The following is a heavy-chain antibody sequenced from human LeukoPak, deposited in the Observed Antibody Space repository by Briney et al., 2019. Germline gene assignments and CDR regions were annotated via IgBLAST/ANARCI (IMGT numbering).Heavy chain of an antibody. Sequence: GSLRLSCAASGFTFSSYAMSWVRQAPGKGLEWVSAISGSGGSTYYADSVKGRFTISRDNSKNTLYLQMNSLRAEDTAVYYCAKVGSYGYSINPWGQGTLVTVSS. CDR1: GFTFSSYA. V-gene: IGHV3-23*01. J-gene: IGHJ5*02. D-gene: IGHD5-18*01. CDR3: AKVGSYGYSINP. CDR2: ISGSGGST.